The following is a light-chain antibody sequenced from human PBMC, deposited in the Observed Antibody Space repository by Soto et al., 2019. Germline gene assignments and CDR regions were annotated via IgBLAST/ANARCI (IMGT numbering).Light chain of an antibody. CDR1: SSDVGSYDY. Sequence: QSALTQPPSASGSPGQSVTISCAGTSSDVGSYDYVFWYQQHPGKAPKLLVYEVIKRPSGVPDRFSGSKSGNTASLTVSGLHADDEADYYCSSYGGSNGVLFGGGTKLTVL. CDR2: EVI. J-gene: IGLJ3*02. CDR3: SSYGGSNGVL. V-gene: IGLV2-8*01.